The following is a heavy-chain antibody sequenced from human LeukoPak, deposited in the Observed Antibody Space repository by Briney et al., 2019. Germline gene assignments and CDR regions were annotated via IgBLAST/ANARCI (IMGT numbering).Heavy chain of an antibody. Sequence: GGSLRLSCAASGFTFSSYGMHWVRQAPGKGLEWVAVISYDGSNKYYADSVKGRFTISRDNSKNTLYLQTNSLRAEDTAVYYCAKDLRAYYYGSGSFDYWGQGTLVTVSS. V-gene: IGHV3-30*18. CDR1: GFTFSSYG. CDR2: ISYDGSNK. J-gene: IGHJ4*02. CDR3: AKDLRAYYYGSGSFDY. D-gene: IGHD3-10*01.